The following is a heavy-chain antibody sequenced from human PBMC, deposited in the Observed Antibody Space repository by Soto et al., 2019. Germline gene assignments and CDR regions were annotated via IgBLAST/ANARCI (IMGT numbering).Heavy chain of an antibody. Sequence: EVQLVESGGGLVQPGGSLKLSCAASGFTFSASAMHWVRQASGKGLEWVGRIRSKGNNYATEYAASVNGRFTISRDDSKTTAYLQMNSLKNEDTAVYYCTRFASTLSWFFDLWGRGSLVTVSS. V-gene: IGHV3-73*02. J-gene: IGHJ2*01. D-gene: IGHD3-10*01. CDR1: GFTFSASA. CDR3: TRFASTLSWFFDL. CDR2: IRSKGNNYAT.